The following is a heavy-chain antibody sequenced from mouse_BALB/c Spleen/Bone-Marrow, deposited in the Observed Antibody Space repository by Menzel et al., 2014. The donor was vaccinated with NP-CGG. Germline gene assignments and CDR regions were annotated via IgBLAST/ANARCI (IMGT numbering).Heavy chain of an antibody. CDR1: GFDFSRYW. D-gene: IGHD2-3*01. J-gene: IGHJ2*01. Sequence: EVKLMESGGGLVQPGGSLKLSCAASGFDFSRYWMSWVRQAPGKGLEWIGEVNPDSSTINYTPSLKDKLIISRDNAKNTLYLQMSKVRSEDTALYYCARLGYYGYFDYWGQGTTLTVSS. CDR2: VNPDSSTI. V-gene: IGHV4-1*02. CDR3: ARLGYYGYFDY.